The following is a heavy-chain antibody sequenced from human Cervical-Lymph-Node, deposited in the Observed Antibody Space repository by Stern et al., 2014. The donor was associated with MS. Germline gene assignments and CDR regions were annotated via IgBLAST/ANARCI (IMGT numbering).Heavy chain of an antibody. J-gene: IGHJ4*02. V-gene: IGHV4-59*01. CDR1: GGSINSYY. D-gene: IGHD4-11*01. CDR3: ARVSTSFDD. Sequence: QLQLQESGPGVVKPSETLSLTCTVSGGSINSYYWSWIRQPPGKGLELIGYIYYDGSTNYNSSLKSRVTISLDTSKNQFSLKLDSVTAADTAVYFCARVSTSFDDWGQGTLVTVSS. CDR2: IYYDGST.